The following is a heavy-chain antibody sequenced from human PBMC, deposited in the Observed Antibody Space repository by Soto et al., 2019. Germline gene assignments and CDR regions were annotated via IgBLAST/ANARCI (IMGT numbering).Heavy chain of an antibody. CDR3: ETDHYYDGSGRDDAFDI. V-gene: IGHV1-46*01. CDR2: INPSGGSR. CDR1: GYTFTSYY. J-gene: IGHJ3*02. Sequence: VSSVKVSCKASGYTFTSYYMHWVRQAPGQGLEWMGIINPSGGSRSYAQKFQGRVTMTRDTSTSTVYMELSSLRSEDKELYYFETDHYYDGSGRDDAFDIWGQGTLVTLSS. D-gene: IGHD3-22*01.